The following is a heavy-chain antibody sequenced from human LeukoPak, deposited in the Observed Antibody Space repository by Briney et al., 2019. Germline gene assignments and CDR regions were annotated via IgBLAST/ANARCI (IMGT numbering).Heavy chain of an antibody. Sequence: SETLSLTCTVSGGSISSGDYYWSWIRQPPGKGLEWIGYIYYSGSTYYNPSLKSRVTISVDTSKNQFSLKLSSVTAADTAVYYCARIVVVTAIGFDPWGQGTLVTVSS. CDR1: GGSISSGDYY. J-gene: IGHJ5*02. V-gene: IGHV4-30-4*01. CDR2: IYYSGST. D-gene: IGHD2-21*02. CDR3: ARIVVVTAIGFDP.